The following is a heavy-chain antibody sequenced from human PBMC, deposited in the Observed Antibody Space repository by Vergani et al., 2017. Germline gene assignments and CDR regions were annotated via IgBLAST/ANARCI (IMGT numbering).Heavy chain of an antibody. CDR3: ARLIAAAGLVDDAFDI. CDR2: ISGSGGST. V-gene: IGHV3-23*01. D-gene: IGHD6-13*01. J-gene: IGHJ3*02. Sequence: EVQLLESGGGLVQPGGSLRLSCAASGFTFSSYAMSWVRQAPGKGLEWVSAISGSGGSTYYADSVKGRFTISRDNSKNTLYLQMNSLRAEDTAVYYCARLIAAAGLVDDAFDIWGQGTMVTVSS. CDR1: GFTFSSYA.